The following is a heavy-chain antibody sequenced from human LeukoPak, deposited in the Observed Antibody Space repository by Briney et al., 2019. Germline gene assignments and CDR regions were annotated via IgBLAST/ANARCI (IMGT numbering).Heavy chain of an antibody. V-gene: IGHV3-21*01. D-gene: IGHD6-6*01. CDR3: ARDEQLVQGLLDY. CDR2: ISSSSSYI. Sequence: PGGSLRLSCAASGLTFSSYSMNWVRQAPGKGLEWVSSISSSSSYIYYADSVKGRFTISRDNAKNSLYLQMNSLRAEDTAVYYCARDEQLVQGLLDYWGQGTLVTVSS. J-gene: IGHJ4*02. CDR1: GLTFSSYS.